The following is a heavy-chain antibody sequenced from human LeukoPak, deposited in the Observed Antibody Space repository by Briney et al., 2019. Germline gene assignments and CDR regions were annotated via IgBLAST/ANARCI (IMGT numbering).Heavy chain of an antibody. V-gene: IGHV3-23*01. Sequence: GRSLRLSCAASGFTFSSYAMSWVRQAPGKGLEWVSAISGSGGSTYYADSVKGRFTISRDNSKNTLYLQMNSLRAEDTAVYYCAKDWEYQLLGWFDPWGQGTLVTVSS. CDR2: ISGSGGST. D-gene: IGHD2-2*01. CDR3: AKDWEYQLLGWFDP. J-gene: IGHJ5*02. CDR1: GFTFSSYA.